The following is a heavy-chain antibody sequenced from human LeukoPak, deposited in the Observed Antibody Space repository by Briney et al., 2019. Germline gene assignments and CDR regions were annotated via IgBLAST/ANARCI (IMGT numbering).Heavy chain of an antibody. V-gene: IGHV3-30*04. CDR2: ISYDGSNK. J-gene: IGHJ3*02. CDR1: GFTFSSYA. D-gene: IGHD3-22*01. Sequence: TGGSLRLSCAASGFTFSSYAMHWVRQAPGKGLEWVAVISYDGSNKYYADSVKGRFTISRDNSKNTLYLQMNSLRAEDTAVYYCARVRGIVVVDAFDIWGQGTMVTVSS. CDR3: ARVRGIVVVDAFDI.